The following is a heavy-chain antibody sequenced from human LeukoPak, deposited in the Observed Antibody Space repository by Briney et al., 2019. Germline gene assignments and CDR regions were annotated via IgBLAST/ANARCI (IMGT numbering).Heavy chain of an antibody. J-gene: IGHJ4*02. CDR2: IYHSGST. D-gene: IGHD4/OR15-4a*01. V-gene: IGHV4-38-2*01. Sequence: PSETLSLTCAVSGYSISSGYYWGWIRQPPGKGLEWIGSIYHSGSTYYNPSLKSRVTISVDTSKNQFSLKLSSVTAADTAVYYCARHPTMGGFDYWGQGTLVTVSS. CDR1: GYSISSGYY. CDR3: ARHPTMGGFDY.